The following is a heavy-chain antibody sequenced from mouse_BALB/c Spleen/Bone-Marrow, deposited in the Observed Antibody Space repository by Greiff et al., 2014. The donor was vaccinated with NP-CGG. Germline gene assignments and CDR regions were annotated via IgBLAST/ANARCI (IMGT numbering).Heavy chain of an antibody. CDR3: ARGGHDFSLDY. V-gene: IGHV1-69*01. J-gene: IGHJ4*01. D-gene: IGHD2-4*01. CDR1: GYTFTDNW. CDR2: IDTSDSYT. Sequence: LQESGAELGMPGASVKMSCKASGYTFTDNWIYWVKQRPGQGLEWIGAIDTSDSYTNYNQKFMGKASLTVDASSSTAYMQVSSLTSDDSAVYYCARGGHDFSLDYWVKEPQSPSPQ.